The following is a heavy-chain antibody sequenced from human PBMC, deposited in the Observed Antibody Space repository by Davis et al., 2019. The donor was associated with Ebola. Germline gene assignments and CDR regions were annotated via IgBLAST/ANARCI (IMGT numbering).Heavy chain of an antibody. CDR1: GFTFSSYW. J-gene: IGHJ6*02. CDR2: IKQDGSEK. Sequence: GRSLRLSCAASGFTFSSYWISWVRQAPGKGLEWVANIKQDGSEKYYVDSVKGRFTISRDNAKNTLYPQMNSLRAEDTAVYSCARDRFSDYYGMDVWGQGTTVTVSS. D-gene: IGHD1-26*01. CDR3: ARDRFSDYYGMDV. V-gene: IGHV3-7*01.